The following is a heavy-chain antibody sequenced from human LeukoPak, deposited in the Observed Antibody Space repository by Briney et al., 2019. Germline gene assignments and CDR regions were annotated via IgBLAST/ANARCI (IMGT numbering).Heavy chain of an antibody. D-gene: IGHD3-10*01. CDR2: ISTNNGDT. Sequence: ASVTVSFKSSVYTFSNYGIIWVRQAPGQGLEWVGWISTNNGDTKYAQKLQGRVTLTTDTSTSTVYIDLRSLTSDDTAVYYCAREGSYYNWFDPWGQGTLVTVSS. CDR3: AREGSYYNWFDP. V-gene: IGHV1-18*01. J-gene: IGHJ5*02. CDR1: VYTFSNYG.